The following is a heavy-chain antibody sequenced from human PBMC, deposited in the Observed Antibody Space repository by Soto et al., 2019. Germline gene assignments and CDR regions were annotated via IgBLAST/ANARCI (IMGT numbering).Heavy chain of an antibody. CDR2: IYYSGST. CDR3: ARNRQYCSGGSCNAFDI. Sequence: QVQLQESGPGLVKPSETLSLTCTVSGGSISSYYWSWIRQPPGKGLEWIGYIYYSGSTNYNPSLTSRVTISVDTSKHQFSLKLSSVTAADTAVDYCARNRQYCSGGSCNAFDIWGQGTMVTVSS. V-gene: IGHV4-59*01. CDR1: GGSISSYY. D-gene: IGHD2-15*01. J-gene: IGHJ3*02.